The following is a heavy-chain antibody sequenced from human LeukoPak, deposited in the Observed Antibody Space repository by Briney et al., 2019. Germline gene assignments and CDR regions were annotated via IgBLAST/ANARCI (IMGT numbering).Heavy chain of an antibody. CDR2: ISSSGSTI. J-gene: IGHJ4*02. CDR3: ARESGYDSWRRWVDY. Sequence: GGSLRLSCAASGFTFSSYEMNWVRQAPGKGLEWVSYISSSGSTIYYADSVKGRFTISRDNAKNSLYLQMNSLRAEDTAVYYCARESGYDSWRRWVDYWGQGTLVTVSS. CDR1: GFTFSSYE. V-gene: IGHV3-48*03. D-gene: IGHD5-12*01.